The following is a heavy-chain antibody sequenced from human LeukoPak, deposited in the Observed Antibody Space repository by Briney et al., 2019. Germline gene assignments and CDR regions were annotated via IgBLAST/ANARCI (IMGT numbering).Heavy chain of an antibody. J-gene: IGHJ4*02. CDR3: AGHYSSSSLDY. D-gene: IGHD6-6*01. CDR1: GGSISSYY. Sequence: PSETLSLTCTVSGGSISSYYWSWIRQPPGKGLEWIGYIYYSGSTNYNPSLKSRVTISVDTSKNQFSLKLSSVTAADTAVYYCAGHYSSSSLDYWGQGTLVTVSS. V-gene: IGHV4-59*01. CDR2: IYYSGST.